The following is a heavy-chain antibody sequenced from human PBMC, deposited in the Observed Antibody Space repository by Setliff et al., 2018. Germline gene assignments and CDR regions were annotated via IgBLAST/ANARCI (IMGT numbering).Heavy chain of an antibody. J-gene: IGHJ4*02. D-gene: IGHD2-21*01. V-gene: IGHV3-20*04. Sequence: PGGSLRLSCAASGFTFGDFAMTWVRQAPGKGLEWVSGINWNGGSTGYADSVRGRFTISRDNAKNSVYLQMNSLRAEDTAIYFCARDSPVRLGVIPSWGPGTLVTVSS. CDR2: INWNGGST. CDR1: GFTFGDFA. CDR3: ARDSPVRLGVIPS.